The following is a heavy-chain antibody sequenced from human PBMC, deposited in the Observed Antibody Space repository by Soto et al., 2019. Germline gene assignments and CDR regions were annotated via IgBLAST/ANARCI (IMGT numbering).Heavy chain of an antibody. CDR1: GGSIFGGDYY. CDR2: IYYSGRT. V-gene: IGHV4-30-4*01. CDR3: ARDVDSTVLKPNDAFGF. J-gene: IGHJ3*01. D-gene: IGHD1-1*01. Sequence: QVQLQESGPGLVRPSQTLSLTCSVSGGSIFGGDYYWSWIRQPPGKGLEWIGSIYYSGRTYYNPSLASRLSISVDTSKNQFSLRLSFVTAADTAVYYCARDVDSTVLKPNDAFGFWGQGTMVTVSS.